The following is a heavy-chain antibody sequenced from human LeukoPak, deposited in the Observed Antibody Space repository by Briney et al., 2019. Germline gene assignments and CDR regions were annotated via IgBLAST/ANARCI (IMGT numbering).Heavy chain of an antibody. J-gene: IGHJ4*02. CDR2: ISDRSTNI. V-gene: IGHV3-21*01. Sequence: GGSLRLSCAASGFTFSTFNMSWVRQAPGKGLEWVSSISDRSTNIYYAESVKGRFTISRDNARNSVYLQMNSLRAEDTAVFYCVREGAYYSDNIRGSNFDSWGQGTLVTVSS. CDR3: VREGAYYSDNIRGSNFDS. CDR1: GFTFSTFN. D-gene: IGHD3-22*01.